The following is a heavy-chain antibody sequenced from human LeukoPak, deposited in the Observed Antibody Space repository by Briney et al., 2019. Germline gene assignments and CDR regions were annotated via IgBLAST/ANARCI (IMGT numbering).Heavy chain of an antibody. CDR3: AKDLWDSSSRSFPMDV. V-gene: IGHV3-30*04. CDR2: ISYDGSNK. CDR1: GFTFGTYA. J-gene: IGHJ6*02. D-gene: IGHD6-13*01. Sequence: GTSLRLSCAASGFTFGTYAMHWVRQAPGKGLEWVAVISYDGSNKYYADSVKGRFTISRDNSKNTLYLQMNSLRAEDTAVYYCAKDLWDSSSRSFPMDVWGQGTTVTVSS.